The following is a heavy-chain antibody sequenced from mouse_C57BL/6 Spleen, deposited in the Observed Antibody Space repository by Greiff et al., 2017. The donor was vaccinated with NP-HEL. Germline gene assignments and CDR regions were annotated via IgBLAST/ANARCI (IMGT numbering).Heavy chain of an antibody. J-gene: IGHJ3*01. CDR1: GYTFTSYW. CDR2: IHPSDSDT. CDR3: AIGDDYPWFAY. Sequence: QVQLQQPGAELVKPGASVKVSCKASGYTFTSYWMHWVKQRPGQGLEWIGRIHPSDSDTNYNQKFKGKATLTVDKSSSTAYMQLSSLTSEDSAVLYCAIGDDYPWFAYWGQGTLVTVSA. D-gene: IGHD2-4*01. V-gene: IGHV1-74*01.